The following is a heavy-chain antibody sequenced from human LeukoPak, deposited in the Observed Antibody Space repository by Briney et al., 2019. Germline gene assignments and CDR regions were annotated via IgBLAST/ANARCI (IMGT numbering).Heavy chain of an antibody. CDR2: ISGSGSST. V-gene: IGHV3-23*01. CDR3: ARQDYYDSSGRNWFDP. CDR1: GFTFSTYA. D-gene: IGHD3-22*01. J-gene: IGHJ5*02. Sequence: PGGSLRLSCAASGFTFSTYAMTWVRQAPGQGLEWVSSISGSGSSTYYADSVKGRFTISRDNSKNSLYLQMNSLRAEDTAVYYCARQDYYDSSGRNWFDPWGQGTLVTVSS.